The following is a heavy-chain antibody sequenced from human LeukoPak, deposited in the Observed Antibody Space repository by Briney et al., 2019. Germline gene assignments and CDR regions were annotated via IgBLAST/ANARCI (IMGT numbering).Heavy chain of an antibody. CDR3: ARAVVEGFFDY. Sequence: GGSLRLSCAASGFTFSSYWIHWVRQVPGKGLVWVSRIHGDGRTTTYADSVKGRFTISRDNAKNTLYLQMNSLRAEDTAVYYCARAVVEGFFDYWGQGTLVTVSS. CDR2: IHGDGRTT. D-gene: IGHD2-15*01. CDR1: GFTFSSYW. V-gene: IGHV3-74*01. J-gene: IGHJ4*02.